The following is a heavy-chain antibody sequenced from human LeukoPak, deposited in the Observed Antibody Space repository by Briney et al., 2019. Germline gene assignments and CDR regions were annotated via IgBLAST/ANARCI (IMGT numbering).Heavy chain of an antibody. J-gene: IGHJ4*02. CDR3: PSQILRFNFDS. Sequence: GGSLRLSCAASGITFSTYGMGWVRQAPVKVLEWVSAITGGGGSTYYADSVKGRVTISKDNSKNTRYLQMNSLRPENTAVYYCPSQILRFNFDSGGEGPLVTASP. CDR2: ITGGGGST. CDR1: GITFSTYG. V-gene: IGHV3-23*01. D-gene: IGHD2-2*01.